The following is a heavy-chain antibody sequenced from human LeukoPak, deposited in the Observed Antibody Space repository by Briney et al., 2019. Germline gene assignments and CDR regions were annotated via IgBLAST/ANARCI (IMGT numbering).Heavy chain of an antibody. V-gene: IGHV1-8*01. CDR3: ATDYYYDSSGSYYTVDY. J-gene: IGHJ4*02. Sequence: ASVKVSCKASGYTFTSYDINWVRQATGQGLECMGWMNPNSGNTGYAQKFQGRVTMTADTSTDTAYMELSSLRSEDTAVYYCATDYYYDSSGSYYTVDYWGQGTLVTVSS. CDR2: MNPNSGNT. CDR1: GYTFTSYD. D-gene: IGHD3-22*01.